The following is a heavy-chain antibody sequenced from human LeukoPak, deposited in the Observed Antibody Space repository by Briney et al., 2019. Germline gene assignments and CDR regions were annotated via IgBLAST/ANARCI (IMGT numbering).Heavy chain of an antibody. V-gene: IGHV4-31*03. CDR2: IYYSGTT. Sequence: SETLSLTCTVPGDSISRGAYYWSWIRQPPGKGLEWIGYIYYSGTTFYNPSLRSRVTISVDTSKNQFSLNLNSVTAADTAVYYCARKPGGFDPWGQGTLVTVS. CDR3: ARKPGGFDP. J-gene: IGHJ5*02. CDR1: GDSISRGAYY.